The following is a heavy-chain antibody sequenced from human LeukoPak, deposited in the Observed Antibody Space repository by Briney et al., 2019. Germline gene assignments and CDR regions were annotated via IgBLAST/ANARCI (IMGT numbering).Heavy chain of an antibody. CDR1: GFTFSSYS. J-gene: IGHJ4*02. V-gene: IGHV3-21*01. Sequence: GGSLRLSCAASGFTFSSYSINWVRQAPGKGLEWVSCISTSSDYIYYAASVKGRFTISRDNAKNSLYLQMNSLRVEDTAVYYCAKGAYYDLWGQGTLVTVSS. CDR2: ISTSSDYI. CDR3: AKGAYYDL. D-gene: IGHD3-22*01.